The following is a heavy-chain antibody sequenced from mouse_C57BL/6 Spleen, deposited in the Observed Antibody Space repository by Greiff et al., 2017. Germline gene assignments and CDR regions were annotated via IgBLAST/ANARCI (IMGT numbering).Heavy chain of an antibody. CDR2: IHPNSGST. D-gene: IGHD2-3*01. V-gene: IGHV1-64*01. CDR1: GYTFTSYW. J-gene: IGHJ2*01. CDR3: ARETIYDM. Sequence: VQLQQPGAELVKPGASVKLSCKASGYTFTSYWMHWVKQRPGQGLEWIGMIHPNSGSTNYNEKFKSKATLTVDKSSSTDYMQLSSLTSEGSAVYYCARETIYDMGGQGTTHSVST.